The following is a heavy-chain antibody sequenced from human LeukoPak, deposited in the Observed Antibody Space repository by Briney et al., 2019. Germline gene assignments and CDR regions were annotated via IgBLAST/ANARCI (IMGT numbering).Heavy chain of an antibody. D-gene: IGHD3-16*01. CDR3: ARNPLGLYYYYGMDV. Sequence: PSETLSLTCTVSGGSISSYYWSWIRQPPGKGLEWVGYIYYSGSTNYNPSLKSRVTISVDTSKNQFSLKLSSVTAADTAVYYCARNPLGLYYYYGMDVWGQGTTVTVSS. CDR1: GGSISSYY. J-gene: IGHJ6*02. CDR2: IYYSGST. V-gene: IGHV4-59*08.